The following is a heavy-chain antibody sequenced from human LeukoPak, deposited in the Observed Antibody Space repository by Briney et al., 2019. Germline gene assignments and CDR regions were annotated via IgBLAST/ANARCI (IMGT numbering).Heavy chain of an antibody. D-gene: IGHD2-21*01. J-gene: IGHJ5*02. V-gene: IGHV4-39*01. CDR1: GGSMSSSSYY. Sequence: PSETLSLTCTVSGGSMSSSSYYWGWIRQPPGKGLEWIGSIYYSESTYQNPSPKSRVTISVDTSKNQFSLKLSSVTAADTAVYYCARRGVFGLDYNWFDPWGQGTLVTVSS. CDR2: IYYSEST. CDR3: ARRGVFGLDYNWFDP.